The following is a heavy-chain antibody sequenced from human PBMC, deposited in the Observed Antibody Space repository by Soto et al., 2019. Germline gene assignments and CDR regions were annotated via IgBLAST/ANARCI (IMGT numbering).Heavy chain of an antibody. CDR3: VKGIAVAGTGVGKNYFDY. V-gene: IGHV3-64D*06. J-gene: IGHJ4*02. CDR2: ISSNGGST. D-gene: IGHD6-19*01. CDR1: GFTFSSYA. Sequence: EVQLVESGGGLVQPGGSLRLSCSASGFTFSSYAMHWVHQAPGKGLEYVSAISSNGGSTYYADSVKGRFTISRDNSKNTLYLQMSSLRAEDTAVYYCVKGIAVAGTGVGKNYFDYWGQGTLVTVSS.